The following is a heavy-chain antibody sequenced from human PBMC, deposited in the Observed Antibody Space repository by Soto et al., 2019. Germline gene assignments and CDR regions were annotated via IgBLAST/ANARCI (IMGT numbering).Heavy chain of an antibody. CDR3: ARRYCSSTSCYGGFYYYYGMDV. D-gene: IGHD2-2*01. J-gene: IGHJ6*02. Sequence: GESLKISCKGSGYSFTSYWISWVRQMPGKGLEWMGRIDPSDSYTNYSPSFQGHVTISADKSISTAYLQWSSLKASDTAMYYCARRYCSSTSCYGGFYYYYGMDVWGQGTTVTVSS. CDR2: IDPSDSYT. CDR1: GYSFTSYW. V-gene: IGHV5-10-1*01.